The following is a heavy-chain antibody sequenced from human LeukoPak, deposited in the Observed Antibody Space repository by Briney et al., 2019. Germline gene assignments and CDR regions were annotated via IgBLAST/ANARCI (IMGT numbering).Heavy chain of an antibody. J-gene: IGHJ3*01. CDR2: IYPGDSDT. CDR1: GYKFTSDW. Sequence: GESPKISCKGSGYKFTSDWIGWVRQMPGKGLEWMGIIYPGDSDTRYSPSFQGQVTISADKSSSTSYLQWSSLKASDTAMYYCARGDYSKGAFGVWGQGTMVTVSS. CDR3: ARGDYSKGAFGV. V-gene: IGHV5-51*01. D-gene: IGHD4-11*01.